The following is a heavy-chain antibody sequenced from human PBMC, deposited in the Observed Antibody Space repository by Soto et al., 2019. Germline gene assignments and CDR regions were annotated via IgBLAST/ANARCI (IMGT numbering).Heavy chain of an antibody. Sequence: SETLSLTCPVSGGSISSYYWSWIRQPPGKGLEWIGYIYYSGSTNYNPSLKSRVTISVDTSKNQFSLKLSSVTAADTAVYYCARHGGWFDPWGQGTLVTVSS. CDR1: GGSISSYY. CDR2: IYYSGST. V-gene: IGHV4-59*08. J-gene: IGHJ5*02. CDR3: ARHGGWFDP. D-gene: IGHD2-15*01.